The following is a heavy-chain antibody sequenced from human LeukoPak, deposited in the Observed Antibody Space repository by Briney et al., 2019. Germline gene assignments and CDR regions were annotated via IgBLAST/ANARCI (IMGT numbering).Heavy chain of an antibody. J-gene: IGHJ4*02. V-gene: IGHV1-69*01. CDR2: IIPIFGTA. Sequence: SVKVSCKASGGTFSSYAISWVRLAPGQGLEWMGGIIPIFGTANYAQEFQGRVTITADESTSTAYMELSSLRSEDTAVYYCARENPKTRAGYSSSWYESAFDYWGQGTLVIVSS. D-gene: IGHD6-13*01. CDR1: GGTFSSYA. CDR3: ARENPKTRAGYSSSWYESAFDY.